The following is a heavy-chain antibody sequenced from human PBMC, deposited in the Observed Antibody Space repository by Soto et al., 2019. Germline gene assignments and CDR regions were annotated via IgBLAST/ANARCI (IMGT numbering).Heavy chain of an antibody. CDR1: GFTFSSYS. V-gene: IGHV3-48*01. J-gene: IGHJ4*02. CDR2: ISSSSSTI. Sequence: PGGSLRLSCAASGFTFSSYSMNWVRQAPGKGLEWVSYISSSSSTIYYADSVKGRFTISRDNAKNSLYLQMNSLRAEDTAVYYCARDWGVDIVATSVGGCWGQGTLVTVSS. D-gene: IGHD5-12*01. CDR3: ARDWGVDIVATSVGGC.